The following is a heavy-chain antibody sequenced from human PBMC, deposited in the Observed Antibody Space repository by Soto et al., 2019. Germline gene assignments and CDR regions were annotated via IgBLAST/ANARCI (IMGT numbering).Heavy chain of an antibody. CDR2: INAGNGNT. D-gene: IGHD6-6*01. Sequence: GASVKVSCTVSGYPFTSYAMHWLRHAPEQRLEWMGWINAGNGNTKYSQKFQGRVTIARDTSASTAYMELSSLRSEDTAGYYCTRGEEYSSSAVLGFDAFDIWGQGTMVTVSS. J-gene: IGHJ3*02. CDR1: GYPFTSYA. CDR3: TRGEEYSSSAVLGFDAFDI. V-gene: IGHV1-3*01.